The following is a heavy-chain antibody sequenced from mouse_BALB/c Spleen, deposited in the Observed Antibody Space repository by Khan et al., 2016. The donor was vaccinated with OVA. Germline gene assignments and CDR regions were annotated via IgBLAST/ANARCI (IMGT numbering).Heavy chain of an antibody. D-gene: IGHD3-1*01. Sequence: VQLQQSGAELVRPGALVKLSCKASGFNIKDYYIHWVKQRPEQGLEWIGWIDPENGNDIYDPKFQGKASITADTSSNTAYLQLNSLTSEDTAVYYWASSGYEAWFAYWGQGTLVSVSA. V-gene: IGHV14-1*02. J-gene: IGHJ3*01. CDR1: GFNIKDYY. CDR3: ASSGYEAWFAY. CDR2: IDPENGND.